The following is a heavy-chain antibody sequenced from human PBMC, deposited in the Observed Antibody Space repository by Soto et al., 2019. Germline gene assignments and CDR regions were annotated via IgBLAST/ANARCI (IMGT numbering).Heavy chain of an antibody. CDR2: ISGSGGST. CDR3: XKHITPPGPYYFDS. J-gene: IGHJ4*02. V-gene: IGHV3-23*01. D-gene: IGHD6-13*01. Sequence: GSLRLSCAASGFTFSSYAMSWVRQAPGKGQEWVSAISGSGGSTYYAHSVKGRFTISRDNSKNTLYLQMNSLRGEDTALYYCXKHITPPGPYYFDSWXQGTLXTLSS. CDR1: GFTFSSYA.